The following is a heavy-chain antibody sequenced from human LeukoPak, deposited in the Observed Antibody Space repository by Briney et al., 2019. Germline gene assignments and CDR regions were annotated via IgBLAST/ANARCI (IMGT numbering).Heavy chain of an antibody. Sequence: PGGSLRLSCAASGFTFSSYEMNWFRQAPGKGLEWVSYISSSGSTIYYADSVKGRFTISRDNAKNSLYLQMNSLRAEDTAVYYCARGPPLRYFDWWVTIFDYWGQGTLVTVSS. CDR2: ISSSGSTI. CDR3: ARGPPLRYFDWWVTIFDY. V-gene: IGHV3-48*03. J-gene: IGHJ4*02. D-gene: IGHD3-9*01. CDR1: GFTFSSYE.